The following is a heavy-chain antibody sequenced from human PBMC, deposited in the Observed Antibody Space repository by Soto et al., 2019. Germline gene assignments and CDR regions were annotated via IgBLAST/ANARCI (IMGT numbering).Heavy chain of an antibody. V-gene: IGHV3-11*01. CDR3: AKDIYYYDSSGPHAFDI. CDR2: ISSSGSTI. D-gene: IGHD3-22*01. CDR1: GFTFSDYY. J-gene: IGHJ3*02. Sequence: GGSLRLSCAASGFTFSDYYMSWIRQSPGKGLEWLSYISSSGSTIYYADSVKGRFTISGDNAKDSLYLQMNSLKTEDTAVYYCAKDIYYYDSSGPHAFDIWGQGTMVTVSS.